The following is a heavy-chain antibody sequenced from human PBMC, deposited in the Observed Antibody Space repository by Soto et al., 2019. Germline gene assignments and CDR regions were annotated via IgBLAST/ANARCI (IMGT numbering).Heavy chain of an antibody. Sequence: PGGSLRLSCAISGFTISKFAMSWVRQAPGKGLEWVSAISGGGSSTYYADSVRGRFTISGDKSKTTLYLQMNSLRADDTAVYYCAKGIMILVMVMESCYTYCLDVWLQGTRFSVS. D-gene: IGHD3-16*01. CDR3: AKGIMILVMVMESCYTYCLDV. CDR2: ISGGGSST. V-gene: IGHV3-23*01. J-gene: IGHJ6*02. CDR1: GFTISKFA.